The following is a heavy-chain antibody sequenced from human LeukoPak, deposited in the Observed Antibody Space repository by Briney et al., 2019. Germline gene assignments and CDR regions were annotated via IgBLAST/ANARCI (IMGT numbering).Heavy chain of an antibody. J-gene: IGHJ4*02. CDR2: ISSSSSTI. V-gene: IGHV3-48*01. CDR3: ARGRMATTDY. CDR1: GFTFSSYS. D-gene: IGHD5-24*01. Sequence: PGGSLRLSCAASGFTFSSYSMNWVRQAPGKGLEWVSYISSSSSTIYYADSVKGRFTISRDNAKNSLYLQMNSLRAEDTAVYYCARGRMATTDYWGQGTLVSVSS.